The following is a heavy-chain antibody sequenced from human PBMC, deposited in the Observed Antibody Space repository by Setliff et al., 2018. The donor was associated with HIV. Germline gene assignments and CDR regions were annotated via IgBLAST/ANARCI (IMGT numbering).Heavy chain of an antibody. D-gene: IGHD5-18*01. V-gene: IGHV4-61*01. Sequence: LSLTCSVSGGSVSSVNYYWSWIRQPPGKGLEWIGYIHYTGSTTYNPSLKSRVTISVDTSKNQFSLELSSVTAADTAVYYCARDQKGYSYGYFDSWGQGTLVTVSS. J-gene: IGHJ4*02. CDR2: IHYTGST. CDR1: GGSVSSVNYY. CDR3: ARDQKGYSYGYFDS.